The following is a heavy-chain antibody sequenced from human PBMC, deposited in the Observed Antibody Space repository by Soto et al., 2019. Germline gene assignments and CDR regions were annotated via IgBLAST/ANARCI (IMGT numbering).Heavy chain of an antibody. Sequence: PSETLSLTCTVSGCSVSSGSYYWSWIRQPPGKGLEWIGYIYYSGSTNYNPSLKSRVTISVDTSKNQFSLKLSSVTAAGTAVYYCARVRTTGGPYYYYGMDVWGQGTTVTVSS. CDR2: IYYSGST. V-gene: IGHV4-61*01. CDR1: GCSVSSGSYY. D-gene: IGHD4-4*01. CDR3: ARVRTTGGPYYYYGMDV. J-gene: IGHJ6*02.